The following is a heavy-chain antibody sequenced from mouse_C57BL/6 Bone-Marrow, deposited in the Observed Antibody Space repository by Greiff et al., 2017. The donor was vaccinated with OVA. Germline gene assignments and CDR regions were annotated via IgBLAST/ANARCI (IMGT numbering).Heavy chain of an antibody. V-gene: IGHV5-15*01. Sequence: EVMLVESGGGLVQPGGSLKLSCAASGFTFSDYGMAWVRQAPRKGPEWVAFISNLAYSIYYADTVTGRFTISRENAKNTLYLEMSSLRSEDTAMYYCARHEGDWYFDVWGTGTTVTVSS. J-gene: IGHJ1*03. CDR1: GFTFSDYG. CDR2: ISNLAYSI. CDR3: ARHEGDWYFDV.